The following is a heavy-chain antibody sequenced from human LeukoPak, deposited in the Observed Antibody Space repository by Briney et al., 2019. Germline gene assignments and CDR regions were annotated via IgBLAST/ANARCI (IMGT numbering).Heavy chain of an antibody. CDR2: ISNSGSTI. CDR3: ARDQYQLLPHDY. CDR1: GFTFSDYY. D-gene: IGHD2-2*01. J-gene: IGHJ4*02. V-gene: IGHV3-11*01. Sequence: GGSLRLSCAASGFTFSDYYMSWIRQAPGKGLEWVSYISNSGSTIYYADSVKGRFTISRGNAKNSLYLQMNSLRAEDTAVYYCARDQYQLLPHDYWGQGTLVTVSS.